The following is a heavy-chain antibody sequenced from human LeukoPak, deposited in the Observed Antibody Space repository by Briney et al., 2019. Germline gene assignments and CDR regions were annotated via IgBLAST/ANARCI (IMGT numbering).Heavy chain of an antibody. D-gene: IGHD5-24*01. CDR3: ARVRDGYNDAYDI. J-gene: IGHJ3*02. Sequence: ASVKVSCKTSGYSFTNYNLHWVRQAPGQRPEWMGIIKPSGGDTNYAQKFQGRVFMTRDTSTSTVYLELSSLKAEDTAVYYCARVRDGYNDAYDIWGQGTVVTVSS. CDR2: IKPSGGDT. CDR1: GYSFTNYN. V-gene: IGHV1-46*01.